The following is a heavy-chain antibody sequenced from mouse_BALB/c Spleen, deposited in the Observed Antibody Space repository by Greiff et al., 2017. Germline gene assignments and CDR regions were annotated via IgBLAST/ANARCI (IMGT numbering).Heavy chain of an antibody. CDR2: ISYSGST. CDR1: GYSITSDYA. J-gene: IGHJ3*01. V-gene: IGHV3-2*02. CDR3: ARDTGGCAY. Sequence: VQLQQSGPGLVKPSQSLSLTCTVTGYSITSDYAWNWIRQFPGNKLEWMGYISYSGSTSYNPSLKSRISITRDTSKNQFFLQLNSVTTEDTATYYCARDTGGCAYWGQGTLVTVSA.